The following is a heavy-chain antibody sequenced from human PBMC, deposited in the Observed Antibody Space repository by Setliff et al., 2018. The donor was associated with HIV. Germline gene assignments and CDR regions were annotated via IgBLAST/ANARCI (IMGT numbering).Heavy chain of an antibody. Sequence: SETLSLTCTVSGVSIDKNYWSWVRRPPGKGLEWIGRVYMSGKTNYSPSLKSQVTMSADTSKNQVSLKLTSVTAADTAVYYCAKDAGVTGGLYRYYIDAWGNGTTVTVSS. CDR1: GVSIDKNY. D-gene: IGHD2-8*01. CDR2: VYMSGKT. CDR3: AKDAGVTGGLYRYYIDA. V-gene: IGHV4-4*07. J-gene: IGHJ6*03.